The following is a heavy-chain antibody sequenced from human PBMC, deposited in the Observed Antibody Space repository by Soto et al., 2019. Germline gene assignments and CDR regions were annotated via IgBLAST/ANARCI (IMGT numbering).Heavy chain of an antibody. J-gene: IGHJ5*02. CDR3: AHRLDYYGSGSGCFDP. CDR1: GFSLSTSGVG. D-gene: IGHD3-10*01. CDR2: IYWNDDK. V-gene: IGHV2-5*01. Sequence: QITLKESGPTLVKPTQTLTLTCTFSGFSLSTSGVGVGWIRQPPGKALEWVALIYWNDDKRYSPSLKSRLTITKDTSKNQVVLTMTNMDPVDTATYYCAHRLDYYGSGSGCFDPWGQGTLVTVSS.